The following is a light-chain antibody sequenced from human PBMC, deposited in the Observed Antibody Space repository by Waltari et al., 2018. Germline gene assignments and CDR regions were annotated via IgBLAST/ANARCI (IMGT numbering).Light chain of an antibody. CDR2: DAS. CDR1: QGISSR. V-gene: IGKV1-12*01. Sequence: IQMTQSPSSLSASVGDRVTLTCRASQGISSRLAWYQQKPGKAPKLLIYDASSLHSGVPSRFSGSGSGTDFTLTIRSLQPEDFATYYCQQVNSFPRTFGQGTKVEVK. J-gene: IGKJ1*01. CDR3: QQVNSFPRT.